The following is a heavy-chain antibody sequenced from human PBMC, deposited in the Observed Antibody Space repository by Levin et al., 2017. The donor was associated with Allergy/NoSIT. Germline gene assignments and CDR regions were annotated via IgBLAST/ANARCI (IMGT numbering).Heavy chain of an antibody. CDR1: GFSFSNYN. CDR2: IDGGSEKI. D-gene: IGHD3-22*01. CDR3: AKDDYYDSSPYPWDVY. J-gene: IGHJ4*02. V-gene: IGHV3-48*01. Sequence: GGSLRLSCVVSGFSFSNYNMNWVRQAPGKGLEWISYIDGGSEKIYYAGSVKGRFTISRDNAKNSLYLQMNSLRAEDTAVYYCAKDDYYDSSPYPWDVYWGQGTLVTVSS.